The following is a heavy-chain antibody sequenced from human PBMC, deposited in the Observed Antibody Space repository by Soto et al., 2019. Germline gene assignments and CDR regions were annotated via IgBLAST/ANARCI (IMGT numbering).Heavy chain of an antibody. CDR2: INHSGST. CDR1: GGSFSGYY. V-gene: IGHV4-34*01. CDR3: AKRYCTNGVCYRDAFDL. Sequence: SDTLYLTCAVYGGSFSGYYWSWIRQPPGKGLEWIGEINHSGSTNYNPSLKSRVTISVDTSKNQFSLKLSSVTAADTAVYYCAKRYCTNGVCYRDAFDLWGQGTMVTVSS. D-gene: IGHD2-8*01. J-gene: IGHJ3*01.